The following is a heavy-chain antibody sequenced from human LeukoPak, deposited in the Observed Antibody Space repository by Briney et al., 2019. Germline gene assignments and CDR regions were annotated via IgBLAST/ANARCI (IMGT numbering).Heavy chain of an antibody. V-gene: IGHV4-34*01. J-gene: IGHJ3*02. CDR2: INHRGST. Sequence: PSETLSLTCAVYGGSFSGYYWSWIRQPPGKGLEWIGEINHRGSTYYNPSLKSRVTISVDTAKNQFSLKLSSVTAADTAVYYCARHVAVVRGVIISHDAFDIWGQGTMVTVSS. D-gene: IGHD3-10*01. CDR1: GGSFSGYY. CDR3: ARHVAVVRGVIISHDAFDI.